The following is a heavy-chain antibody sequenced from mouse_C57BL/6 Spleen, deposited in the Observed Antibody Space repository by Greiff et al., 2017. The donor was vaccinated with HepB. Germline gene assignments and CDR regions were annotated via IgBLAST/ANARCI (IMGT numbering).Heavy chain of an antibody. Sequence: QVQLQQSGPELVKPGASVKISCKASGYAFSSSWMNWVKLRPGKGLEWIGRIYPGDGDTNYNGKFKGKATLTADKSSSTAYMQLSSLTSGDSAVYFCATRDFDYWGQGTTLTVSS. CDR3: ATRDFDY. CDR1: GYAFSSSW. CDR2: IYPGDGDT. V-gene: IGHV1-82*01. J-gene: IGHJ2*01.